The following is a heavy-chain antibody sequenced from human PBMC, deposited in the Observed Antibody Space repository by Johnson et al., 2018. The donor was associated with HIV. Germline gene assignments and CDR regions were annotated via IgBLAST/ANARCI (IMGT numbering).Heavy chain of an antibody. V-gene: IGHV3-53*01. J-gene: IGHJ3*02. CDR2: IYSGGST. CDR3: ARDGRDGYNYRWLWGAFDI. CDR1: GFTVSSNY. Sequence: EVQLVESGGGLIQPGGSLRLSCAASGFTVSSNYMNWVRQAPGKGLEWVSVIYSGGSTYYADSVKGRFTISRDNSKNTLYLQMNSLRAEDTAVYYCARDGRDGYNYRWLWGAFDIWGQGTMVTVSS. D-gene: IGHD5-24*01.